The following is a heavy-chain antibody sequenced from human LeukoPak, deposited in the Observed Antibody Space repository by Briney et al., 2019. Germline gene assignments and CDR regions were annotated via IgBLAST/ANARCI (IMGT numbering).Heavy chain of an antibody. CDR3: ARDQRGCSGIDY. CDR2: IYHSGST. D-gene: IGHD2-15*01. J-gene: IGHJ4*02. CDR1: GYSISSGYY. V-gene: IGHV4-38-2*02. Sequence: PSETLSLTCTVSGYSISSGYYWGWIRPPPGKGLEWIGSIYHSGSTYYNPSLKSRVTISVDTSKNQFSLKLSSVTAADTAVYYCARDQRGCSGIDYWGQGTLVTVSS.